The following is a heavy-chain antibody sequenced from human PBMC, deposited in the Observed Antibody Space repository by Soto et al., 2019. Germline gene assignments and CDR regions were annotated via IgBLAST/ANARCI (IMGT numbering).Heavy chain of an antibody. CDR1: GYTFTSYA. CDR3: ARVYCSGGSCYGIDY. D-gene: IGHD2-15*01. CDR2: INAGNGNT. Sequence: ASVKVSCKASGYTFTSYAMHWVRHAPGQRLEWMGWINAGNGNTKYSQKFQGRVTITRDTSASTAYMELSSLRSEDTAVYYCARVYCSGGSCYGIDYWGQGTLVTVSS. J-gene: IGHJ4*02. V-gene: IGHV1-3*01.